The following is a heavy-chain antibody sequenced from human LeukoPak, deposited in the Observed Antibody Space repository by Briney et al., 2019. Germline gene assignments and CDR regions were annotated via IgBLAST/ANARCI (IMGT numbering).Heavy chain of an antibody. Sequence: ASVKVSCKASGYTFTGYYMHWVRQATGQGLEWMGWMNPNSGNTGYAQKFQGRVTMTRNTSISTAYMELSSLRSEDTAVYYCARGGPYCSSTSCYGDSWGQGTLVTVSS. CDR1: GYTFTGYY. V-gene: IGHV1-8*02. J-gene: IGHJ4*02. CDR3: ARGGPYCSSTSCYGDS. D-gene: IGHD2-2*01. CDR2: MNPNSGNT.